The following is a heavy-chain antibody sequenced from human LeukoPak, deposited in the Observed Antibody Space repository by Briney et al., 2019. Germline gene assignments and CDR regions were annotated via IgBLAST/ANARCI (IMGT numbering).Heavy chain of an antibody. CDR1: GGTFSSYA. Sequence: VKVSCKASGGTFSSYAISWVRQAPGQGLEWMGGIIPIFGTANYAQKFQGRVTITTDESTSTAYMELSSLRSEDTAVYYCASQYLGYCSSTSCEGDYWGQGTLVTVSS. CDR2: IIPIFGTA. V-gene: IGHV1-69*05. J-gene: IGHJ4*02. D-gene: IGHD2-2*01. CDR3: ASQYLGYCSSTSCEGDY.